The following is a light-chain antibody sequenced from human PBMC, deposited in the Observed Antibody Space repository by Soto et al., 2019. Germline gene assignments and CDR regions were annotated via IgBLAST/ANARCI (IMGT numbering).Light chain of an antibody. CDR2: GAS. Sequence: EIVVTQSPATLSVSTGERATLSCRASQSVSSDLAWYHQKPGQAPRLLIYGASTGATGIPARFSGSGSGTEFTLTINSLQSEDFAVYYCQQYNTWPRTFGQGTKVDI. CDR3: QQYNTWPRT. CDR1: QSVSSD. J-gene: IGKJ1*01. V-gene: IGKV3-15*01.